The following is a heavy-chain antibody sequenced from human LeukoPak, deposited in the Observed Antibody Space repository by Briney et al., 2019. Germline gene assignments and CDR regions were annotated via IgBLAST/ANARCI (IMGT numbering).Heavy chain of an antibody. Sequence: PGGSLRLSCAASGFTFSTYTMNWVRRAPGEGLEWVASIGSGGRHLHSADSVKGPFTTSRDNAKNSLYLQMNSLIAKDTAVYYCARSGYTYGFDYWGQGAQVTPSS. CDR2: IGSGGRHL. J-gene: IGHJ4*02. D-gene: IGHD5-18*01. CDR3: ARSGYTYGFDY. CDR1: GFTFSTYT. V-gene: IGHV3-21*01.